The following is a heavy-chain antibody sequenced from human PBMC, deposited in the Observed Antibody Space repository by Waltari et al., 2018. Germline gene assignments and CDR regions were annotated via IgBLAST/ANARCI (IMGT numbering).Heavy chain of an antibody. D-gene: IGHD6-6*01. CDR2: IKSDGSST. V-gene: IGHV3-74*01. Sequence: EVQLVESGGGLVQPGGSLRLSCAASGFTFSSYWMHWVRQAPGKGLVWVSRIKSDGSSTSYADSVKGRFTISRDNAKNTLYLQMNSLRAEDTAVYYCARSPSSSSPYYYYGMDVWGQGTTVTVSS. CDR3: ARSPSSSSPYYYYGMDV. CDR1: GFTFSSYW. J-gene: IGHJ6*02.